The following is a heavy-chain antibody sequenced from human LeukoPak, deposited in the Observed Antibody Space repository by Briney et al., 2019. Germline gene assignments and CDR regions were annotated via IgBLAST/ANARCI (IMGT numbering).Heavy chain of an antibody. V-gene: IGHV1-46*01. Sequence: ASVKVSCKASGYTFTSYYMHWVRQAPGQGLEWMGIINPSGGSTSYAQKFQGRVTMTRDTSTSTVYLELSSLRSEDTAVYYCARTYSSADAFDIWGQGTMVTVSS. CDR1: GYTFTSYY. CDR2: INPSGGST. CDR3: ARTYSSADAFDI. J-gene: IGHJ3*02. D-gene: IGHD6-19*01.